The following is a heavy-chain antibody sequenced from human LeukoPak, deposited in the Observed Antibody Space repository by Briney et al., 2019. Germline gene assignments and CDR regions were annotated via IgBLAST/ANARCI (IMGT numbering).Heavy chain of an antibody. D-gene: IGHD1-14*01. CDR2: INHSGST. CDR3: ARRGNRPDY. Sequence: SETLSLTCTVSGGSISSSSYYWSWIRQPPGKGLEWIGEINHSGSTNYNPSLKSRVTISVDTSKNQFSLKLSSVTAADTAVYYCARRGNRPDYWGQGTLVTVSS. J-gene: IGHJ4*02. V-gene: IGHV4-39*07. CDR1: GGSISSSSYY.